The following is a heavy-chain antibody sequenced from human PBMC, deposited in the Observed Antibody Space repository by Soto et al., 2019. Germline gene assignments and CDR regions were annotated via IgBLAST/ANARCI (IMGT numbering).Heavy chain of an antibody. CDR2: IYPGDSDT. D-gene: IGHD2-15*01. J-gene: IGHJ4*02. V-gene: IGHV5-51*01. CDR3: ERLQATGYCSGGSCYDQGYLDY. Sequence: SCKGSGYSFTSYWIGWVRQMPGKGLEWMGIIYPGDSDTRYSPSFQGQVTISAEKSISTAYLQWSSLKASDTAMYYCERLQATGYCSGGSCYDQGYLDYWGQGTLVTVSS. CDR1: GYSFTSYW.